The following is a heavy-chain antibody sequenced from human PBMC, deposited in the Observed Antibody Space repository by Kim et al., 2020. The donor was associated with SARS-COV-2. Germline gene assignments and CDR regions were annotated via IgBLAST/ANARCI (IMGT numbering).Heavy chain of an antibody. V-gene: IGHV1-18*04. CDR3: ARDPPGDILTGYFYGMDV. CDR2: ISAYNGNT. Sequence: ASVKVSCKASGYTFTSYGISWVRQAPGQGLEWMGWISAYNGNTNYAQKLQGRVTMTTDTSTSTAYMELRSLRSDDTAVYYCARDPPGDILTGYFYGMDVWGQGTTVTVSS. CDR1: GYTFTSYG. J-gene: IGHJ6*02. D-gene: IGHD3-9*01.